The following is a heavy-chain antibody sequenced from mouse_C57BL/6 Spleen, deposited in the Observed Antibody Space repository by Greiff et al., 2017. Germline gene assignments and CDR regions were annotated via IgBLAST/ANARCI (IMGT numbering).Heavy chain of an antibody. Sequence: QVQLQQPGAELVMPGASVKLSCKASGYTFTSYWMHWVKQRPGQGLEWIGEIDPSDSYTNYNQKFKGKSTWTVDKSSSTAYMQLSSLTSEDSAVYYCARKGYDGYFDVWGTGTTVTVSS. J-gene: IGHJ1*03. CDR2: IDPSDSYT. V-gene: IGHV1-69*01. CDR1: GYTFTSYW. CDR3: ARKGYDGYFDV. D-gene: IGHD2-2*01.